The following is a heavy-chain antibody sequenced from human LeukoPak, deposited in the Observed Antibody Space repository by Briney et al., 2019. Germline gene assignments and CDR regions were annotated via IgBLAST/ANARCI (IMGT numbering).Heavy chain of an antibody. CDR2: ISAYNGNT. CDR1: GYTFTSYG. CDR3: ARVRWVGSSGYYSYYYGMDV. V-gene: IGHV1-18*01. J-gene: IGHJ6*02. Sequence: ASVKVSCKASGYTFTSYGISWVRQAPGQGLEWMGWISAYNGNTNYAQTLQGRVTMTTDTSTSTAYMELRSLRPDDTAVYYCARVRWVGSSGYYSYYYGMDVWGQGTTVTVSS. D-gene: IGHD3-22*01.